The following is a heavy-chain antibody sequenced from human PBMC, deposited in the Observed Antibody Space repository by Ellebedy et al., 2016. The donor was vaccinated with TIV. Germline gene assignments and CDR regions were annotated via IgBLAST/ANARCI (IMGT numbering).Heavy chain of an antibody. J-gene: IGHJ4*02. CDR1: GDSVSSNSAA. D-gene: IGHD6-13*01. Sequence: SETLSLXXAISGDSVSSNSAAWNWIRQSPSRGLEWLGRTYYRSKWYNDYAVSVKSRITINPDTSKNQFSLQRNSVTPEDTAVYYCARGAGYSSSWYDYWGQGTLVTVSS. CDR2: TYYRSKWYN. V-gene: IGHV6-1*01. CDR3: ARGAGYSSSWYDY.